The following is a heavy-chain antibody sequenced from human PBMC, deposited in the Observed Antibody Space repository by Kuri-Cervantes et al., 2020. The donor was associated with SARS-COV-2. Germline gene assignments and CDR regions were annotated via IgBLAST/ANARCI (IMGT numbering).Heavy chain of an antibody. CDR1: GGVIIGDGYS. D-gene: IGHD2-2*01. CDR2: IYHTGTP. V-gene: IGHV4-30-2*01. J-gene: IGHJ6*02. Sequence: LRLSCGVSGGVIIGDGYSWSWIRQPPGKGLEWIGYIYHTGTPYYNPSLRGRVTISVDRSMNQLSLNVKSVTAADTAVYYCAREPVVPAATGYYYYGMDVWGQGTTVTVSS. CDR3: AREPVVPAATGYYYYGMDV.